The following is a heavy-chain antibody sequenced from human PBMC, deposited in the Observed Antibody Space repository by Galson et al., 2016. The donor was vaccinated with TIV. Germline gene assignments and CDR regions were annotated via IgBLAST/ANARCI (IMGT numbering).Heavy chain of an antibody. CDR2: ISGYSGNT. D-gene: IGHD4-23*01. V-gene: IGHV1-18*04. CDR3: ASGNPNAHGGNFDAFDN. J-gene: IGHJ4*02. Sequence: SVKVSCKASGYTFSSYSINWVRQAPGQGLEWMGWISGYSGNTNYAQKFQGRVTMTTDTSTGTAYMELRSLRSDDTAVYYCASGNPNAHGGNFDAFDNWGQGTLVTVSS. CDR1: GYTFSSYS.